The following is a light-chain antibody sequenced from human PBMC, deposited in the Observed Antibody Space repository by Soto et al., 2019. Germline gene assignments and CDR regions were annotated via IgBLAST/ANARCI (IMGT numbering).Light chain of an antibody. Sequence: EIVMTQSPGTLSVSPGEGATRSCIASQSVSSYLAWYQQKPGQAPRLLIYHASTRATGIPDRFSGSGSGTDFTLTISRLEPEDSAVYYCQQYGSSPTWTFGQGTKVDI. CDR2: HAS. CDR3: QQYGSSPTWT. J-gene: IGKJ1*01. CDR1: QSVSSY. V-gene: IGKV3-20*01.